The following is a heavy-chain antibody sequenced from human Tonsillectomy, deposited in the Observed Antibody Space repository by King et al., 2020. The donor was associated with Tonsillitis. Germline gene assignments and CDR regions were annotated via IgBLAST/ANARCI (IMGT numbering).Heavy chain of an antibody. CDR2: SS. V-gene: IGHV4-31*03. J-gene: IGHJ3*02. CDR1: GASVSSGYH. D-gene: IGHD3-3*01. CDR3: ARDWGGYSAFDI. Sequence: QLQESGPGLVKPSQTLSLTCTVSGASVSSGYHWSWIRQHPGKGLEWIGYSSYYNPSLESRVTISVEPSKNQISLNLSSVTAADTAVYYCARDWGGYSAFDIWGQGTVVTVSS.